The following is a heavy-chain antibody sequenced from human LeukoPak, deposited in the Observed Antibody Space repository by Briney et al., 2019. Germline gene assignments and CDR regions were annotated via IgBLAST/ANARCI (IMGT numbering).Heavy chain of an antibody. CDR1: GYTFTSYG. Sequence: ASVKVSCKASGYTFTSYGISWVRQAPGQGLEWMGWISAYNGNTNYAQKLQGRVTMTTDTSTSTAYMELRSLRSDDTAVYYCAREGTPIFGFGSAYYYYYMDVWGKGTTVTVSS. CDR2: ISAYNGNT. J-gene: IGHJ6*03. CDR3: AREGTPIFGFGSAYYYYYMDV. D-gene: IGHD3-3*01. V-gene: IGHV1-18*01.